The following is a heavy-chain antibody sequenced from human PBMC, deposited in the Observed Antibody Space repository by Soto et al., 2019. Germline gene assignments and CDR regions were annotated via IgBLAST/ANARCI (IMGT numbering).Heavy chain of an antibody. J-gene: IGHJ4*02. CDR2: IYYSGST. V-gene: IGHV4-39*01. Sequence: SETLSLTCTVSGGSISSSSYYWGWIRQPPGKGLEWIGSIYYSGSTYYNPSLKSRVTISVDTSKNQFSLKLSSVTAADTAVYYCATEPDYYDSSGYYGIDYWGQGTLVTVS. D-gene: IGHD3-22*01. CDR3: ATEPDYYDSSGYYGIDY. CDR1: GGSISSSSYY.